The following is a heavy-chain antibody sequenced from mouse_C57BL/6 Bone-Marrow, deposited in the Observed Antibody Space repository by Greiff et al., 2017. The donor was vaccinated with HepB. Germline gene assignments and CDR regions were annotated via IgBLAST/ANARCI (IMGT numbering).Heavy chain of an antibody. CDR3: ARDQKWYFDV. Sequence: EESGPGLVKPSQSLSLTCSVTGYSITSGYYWNWIRQFPGNKLEWMGYISYDGSNNYNPSLKNRISITRDTSKNQFFLKLNSVTTEDTATYYCARDQKWYFDVWGTGTTVTVSS. CDR1: GYSITSGYY. CDR2: ISYDGSN. V-gene: IGHV3-6*01. J-gene: IGHJ1*03.